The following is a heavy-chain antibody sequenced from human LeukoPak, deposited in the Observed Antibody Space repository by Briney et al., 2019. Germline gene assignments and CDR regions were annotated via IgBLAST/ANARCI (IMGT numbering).Heavy chain of an antibody. CDR2: SNDSGGT. CDR1: GGTFSGYY. CDR3: ARDNYCSGTSCYMWFDY. V-gene: IGHV4-34*01. D-gene: IGHD2-2*02. J-gene: IGHJ4*02. Sequence: SETLSLTCAVYGGTFSGYYWSWIRQPPGKRLEWVGESNDSGGTNYNPSLKSRVTISADKSKNQVSLKLTSVTAADTAVYYCARDNYCSGTSCYMWFDYWGQGTLVTVSS.